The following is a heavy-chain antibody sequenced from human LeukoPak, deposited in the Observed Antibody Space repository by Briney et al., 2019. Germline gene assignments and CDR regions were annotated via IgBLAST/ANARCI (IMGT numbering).Heavy chain of an antibody. Sequence: GGSLRLSCAASGFTFSTYAMSWVRQAPGKGLEWVSGISGSGGSTYYADSVKGRFTISRDDSKNTLYLQMNSLRAEDKAVYYCAKVFPDYDILTGPGDYWGQGTLVTVSS. CDR1: GFTFSTYA. J-gene: IGHJ4*02. V-gene: IGHV3-23*01. D-gene: IGHD3-9*01. CDR3: AKVFPDYDILTGPGDY. CDR2: ISGSGGST.